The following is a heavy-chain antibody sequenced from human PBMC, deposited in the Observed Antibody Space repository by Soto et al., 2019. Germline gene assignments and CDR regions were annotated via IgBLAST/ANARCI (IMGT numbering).Heavy chain of an antibody. J-gene: IGHJ4*02. CDR2: ISWNSGSI. D-gene: IGHD3-3*01. Sequence: GGSLRLSCAASVFTFDYYAMRWVRQAPGKGLEWVSGISWNSGSIGYADSVKGRFTISRDNAKNSLYLQMNSLRAEDTALYYCAKDRGYDFWSGYYPFDYWGQGTLVTVSS. CDR3: AKDRGYDFWSGYYPFDY. CDR1: VFTFDYYA. V-gene: IGHV3-9*01.